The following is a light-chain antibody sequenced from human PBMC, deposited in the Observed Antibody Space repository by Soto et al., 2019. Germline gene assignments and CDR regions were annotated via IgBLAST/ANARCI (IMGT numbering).Light chain of an antibody. CDR3: QQYNNWPLT. J-gene: IGKJ5*01. CDR1: QTILSN. CDR2: GAS. Sequence: EIVMTQSPATLSVSPGERATLSCRASQTILSNLAWYQQKPGQAPRLLIYGASTRATDIPARFSGSASGTEFTLTISSLQSEDFAIYYCQQYNNWPLTFGKGTRLEIK. V-gene: IGKV3-15*01.